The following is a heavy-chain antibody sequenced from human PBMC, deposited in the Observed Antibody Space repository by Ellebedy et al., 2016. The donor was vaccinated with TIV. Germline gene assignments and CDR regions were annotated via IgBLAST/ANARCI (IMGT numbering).Heavy chain of an antibody. V-gene: IGHV3-23*01. J-gene: IGHJ5*02. CDR3: TTARENDKWEKGWFGP. CDR2: ISISGGST. CDR1: GLPFTNYA. D-gene: IGHD1-26*01. Sequence: PGGSLRLSCAASGLPFTNYALTWVLQAPGKVLEWFSGISISGGSTYYADSVKGRFTVSRYNSKNTLYLQMNSLRAEDTAVYYCTTARENDKWEKGWFGPWGQGTLVTVSS.